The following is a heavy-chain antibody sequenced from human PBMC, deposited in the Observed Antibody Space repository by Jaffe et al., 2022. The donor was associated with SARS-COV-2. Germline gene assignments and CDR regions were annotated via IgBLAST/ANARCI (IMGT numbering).Heavy chain of an antibody. V-gene: IGHV3-30*04. D-gene: IGHD3-10*01. Sequence: QVQLVESGGGVVQPGRSLRLSCAASGFTFSSYAMHWVRQAPGKGLEWVAVISYDGSNKYYADSVKGRFTISRDNSKNTLYLQMNSLRAEDTAVYYCARDSWRNYGSGSYLDYWGQGTLVTVSS. CDR3: ARDSWRNYGSGSYLDY. CDR1: GFTFSSYA. CDR2: ISYDGSNK. J-gene: IGHJ4*02.